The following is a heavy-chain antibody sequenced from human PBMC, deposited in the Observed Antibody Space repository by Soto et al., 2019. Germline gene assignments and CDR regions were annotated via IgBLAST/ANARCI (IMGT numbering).Heavy chain of an antibody. CDR2: IIPIFGTA. V-gene: IGHV1-69*13. CDR1: GGTFSSYA. J-gene: IGHJ6*02. D-gene: IGHD3-3*01. Sequence: SVKVSCKASGGTFSSYAISWVRQAPGQGPEWMGGIIPIFGTANYAQKFQGRVTITADESTSTAYMELSSLRSEDTAVYDCEGRNYDFWSGYDTDYYYYGIDVWG. CDR3: EGRNYDFWSGYDTDYYYYGIDV.